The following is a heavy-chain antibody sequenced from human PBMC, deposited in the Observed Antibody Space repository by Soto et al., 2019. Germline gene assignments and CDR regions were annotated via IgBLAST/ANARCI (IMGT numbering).Heavy chain of an antibody. Sequence: QVQLVQSGAELKKPGSSVKVSCRSGGDTFSSYTVSWVRQAPGQGLEWMGRVIPVLGVTNYARKFQGRVSMTAEKSTSTAYLELRSLTSGDSGVYYCARRRYCGAACYSQYYYGMDIWGQGTTVTVSS. CDR3: ARRRYCGAACYSQYYYGMDI. J-gene: IGHJ6*02. CDR1: GDTFSSYT. D-gene: IGHD2-21*02. V-gene: IGHV1-69*02. CDR2: VIPVLGVT.